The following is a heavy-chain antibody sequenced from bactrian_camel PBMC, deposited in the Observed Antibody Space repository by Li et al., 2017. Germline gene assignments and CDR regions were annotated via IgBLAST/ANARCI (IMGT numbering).Heavy chain of an antibody. CDR1: GYSVSQGY. V-gene: IGHV3S53*01. Sequence: HVQLVESGGGSVQSGGSLRLSCAASGYSVSQGYMAWFRQAPGKEREGVAAIDRAGNPTYTYSVKGRFTISKDNAKNTVYLEMNSLKPEDTALYYCVRDFRGMGWTDHWGQGTQVTVS. CDR2: IDRAGNP. J-gene: IGHJ4*01. CDR3: VRDFRGMGWTDH. D-gene: IGHD1*01.